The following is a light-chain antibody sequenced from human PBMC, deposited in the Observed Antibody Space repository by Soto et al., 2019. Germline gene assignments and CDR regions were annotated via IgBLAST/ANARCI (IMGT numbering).Light chain of an antibody. V-gene: IGLV2-8*01. Sequence: QSVLTQPPSASGSPGQSVTISCTGTSSDVGGYNYVSWYQQHPGKAPKLMIYEVSNRPSGVPDRFSGSKSGNTASLTVSGLQAEDEADYYCSSYAGSTLVVFGGGTKLTVL. J-gene: IGLJ2*01. CDR3: SSYAGSTLVV. CDR1: SSDVGGYNY. CDR2: EVS.